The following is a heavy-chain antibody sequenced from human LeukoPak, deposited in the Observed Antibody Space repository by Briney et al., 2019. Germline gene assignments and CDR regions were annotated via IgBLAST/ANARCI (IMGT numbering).Heavy chain of an antibody. CDR1: GGSISSGSYY. V-gene: IGHV4-61*02. J-gene: IGHJ4*02. CDR2: IYTSGST. CDR3: ARDLLYSSGWYSAN. Sequence: PSETLSLTCTVSGGSISSGSYYWSWIRQPAGKGLEWIGRIYTSGSTNYNPSLKSRVTISVDTSKNQFSLKLSSVTAADTAVYYCARDLLYSSGWYSANWGQGTLVTVSS. D-gene: IGHD6-19*01.